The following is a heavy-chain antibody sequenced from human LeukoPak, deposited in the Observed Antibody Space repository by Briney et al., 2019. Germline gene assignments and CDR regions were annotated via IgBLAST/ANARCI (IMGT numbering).Heavy chain of an antibody. V-gene: IGHV3-9*02. CDR3: AKGAGYDFWSGSLDP. J-gene: IGHJ5*02. Sequence: SGGSLRLSCAASGFTSDDYAMHWVRQAPGKGLEWVSGISWNSGSIGYADSVKGRFTISRDDAKNSLYLQMNSLRAEDMALYYCAKGAGYDFWSGSLDPWGQGTLVTVSS. D-gene: IGHD3-3*01. CDR1: GFTSDDYA. CDR2: ISWNSGSI.